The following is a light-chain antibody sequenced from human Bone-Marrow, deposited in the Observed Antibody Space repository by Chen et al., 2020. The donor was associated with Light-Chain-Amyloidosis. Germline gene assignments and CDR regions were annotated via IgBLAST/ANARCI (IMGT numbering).Light chain of an antibody. Sequence: QSPLTHPPPVSGSPGHPITFSSPPSNSDVGNYNLVSWYQHHPGKAPKLIIYGDFKRPSGVSNRFSGSKSGNTASLTISGLQNEDEAHYHCCAYTGSSTWVFGGGTKLTVL. CDR1: NSDVGNYNL. CDR2: GDF. CDR3: CAYTGSSTWV. J-gene: IGLJ3*02. V-gene: IGLV2-23*01.